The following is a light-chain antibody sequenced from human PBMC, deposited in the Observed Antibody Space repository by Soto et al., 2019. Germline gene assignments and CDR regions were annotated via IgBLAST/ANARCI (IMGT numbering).Light chain of an antibody. CDR1: QSVSSD. J-gene: IGKJ5*01. V-gene: IGKV3-15*01. CDR3: QQYTNWPLI. CDR2: GAS. Sequence: EIVLTQSPGTLSLSPGEKVTLSCRASQSVSSDLAWYQQKPGQSPRLLIYGASTRATGIPARFSGSGSGTEFTLTISSLQSADFAVYYCQQYTNWPLIFGQGTRLEIK.